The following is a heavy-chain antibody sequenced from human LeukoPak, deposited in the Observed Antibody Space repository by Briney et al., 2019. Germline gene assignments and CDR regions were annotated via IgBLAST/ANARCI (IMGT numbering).Heavy chain of an antibody. CDR1: GFTFSGYG. CDR3: ARDFDWLFDY. V-gene: IGHV3-33*01. D-gene: IGHD3-9*01. CDR2: IWYDGSKT. Sequence: GGSLRLSCVASGFTFSGYGMHWVRQAPGKGLEWVAVIWYDGSKTYYADSVKGRFTISRDNSKNTLYLQMNSLRAEDTAVYYCARDFDWLFDYWGQGTLVTVSS. J-gene: IGHJ4*02.